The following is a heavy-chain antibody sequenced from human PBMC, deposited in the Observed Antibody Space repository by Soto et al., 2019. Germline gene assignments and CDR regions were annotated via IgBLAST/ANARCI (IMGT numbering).Heavy chain of an antibody. Sequence: AASVKVSCKASGFTFTSSAVQWVRQARGQRLEWIGWIVVGSGNTNYAQKFQERVTITRDMSTSTAYMELSSLRSEDTAVYYCAAVESAAAGSDYWGQGTLVTVSS. CDR1: GFTFTSSA. D-gene: IGHD6-13*01. CDR2: IVVGSGNT. CDR3: AAVESAAAGSDY. V-gene: IGHV1-58*01. J-gene: IGHJ4*02.